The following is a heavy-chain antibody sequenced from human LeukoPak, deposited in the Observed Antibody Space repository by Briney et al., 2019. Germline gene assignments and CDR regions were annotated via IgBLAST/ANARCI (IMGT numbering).Heavy chain of an antibody. V-gene: IGHV4-4*07. D-gene: IGHD2-15*01. CDR1: GGFISSYY. CDR3: ARDGLVKWYYFDY. Sequence: SETLSLTCTVSGGFISSYYWSWIRQPAGKGLEWIGRIYTSGSTNYNPSLKSRVTMSVDTSKNQFSLKLSSVTAADTAVYYCARDGLVKWYYFDYWGQGTLVTVSS. CDR2: IYTSGST. J-gene: IGHJ4*02.